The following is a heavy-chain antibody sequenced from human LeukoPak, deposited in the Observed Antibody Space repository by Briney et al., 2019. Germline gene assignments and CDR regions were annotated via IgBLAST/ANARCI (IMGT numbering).Heavy chain of an antibody. J-gene: IGHJ4*02. V-gene: IGHV3-11*01. CDR1: GFTFGDYN. Sequence: GGSLRLSCAASGFTFGDYNMTWIRQAPGKGLEWVSFIASSGRAMYYADSVKGRFTISRDNAKNSLYLQMNSLRAEDTAVYYCARHYYESSGYYYQLVYWGQGTLVTVSS. D-gene: IGHD3-22*01. CDR2: IASSGRAM. CDR3: ARHYYESSGYYYQLVY.